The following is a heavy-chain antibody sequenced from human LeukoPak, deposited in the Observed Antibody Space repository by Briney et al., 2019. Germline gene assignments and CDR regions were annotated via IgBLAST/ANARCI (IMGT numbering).Heavy chain of an antibody. CDR3: ARGQGDSSSWLWMFRYYYYMDV. Sequence: GGSLRLSCAASGFTFSSYWMSRVRQAPGKGLEWVANIKQDGSEKYYVDSVKGRFTISRDNAKNSLYLQMNSLRAEDTAVYYCARGQGDSSSWLWMFRYYYYMDVWGKGTTVTVSS. CDR1: GFTFSSYW. D-gene: IGHD6-13*01. V-gene: IGHV3-7*01. CDR2: IKQDGSEK. J-gene: IGHJ6*03.